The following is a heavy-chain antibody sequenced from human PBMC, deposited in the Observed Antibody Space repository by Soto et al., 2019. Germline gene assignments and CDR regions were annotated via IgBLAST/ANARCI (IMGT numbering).Heavy chain of an antibody. CDR1: GFTFSRYG. D-gene: IGHD2-2*01. V-gene: IGHV3-33*01. J-gene: IGHJ4*02. CDR2: IWYDGSNK. CDR3: ASRGFDCSSTSCYSDY. Sequence: GGSLRLSCAASGFTFSRYGMHWVRQAPGKGLEWVAVIWYDGSNKYYADSVKGRFTISRDNSKNTLYLQMNSLRAEDTAVYYCASRGFDCSSTSCYSDYWGQGTLVTVSS.